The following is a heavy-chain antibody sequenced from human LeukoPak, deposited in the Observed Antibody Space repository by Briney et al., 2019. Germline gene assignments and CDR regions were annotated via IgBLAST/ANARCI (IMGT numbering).Heavy chain of an antibody. V-gene: IGHV4-31*03. Sequence: SETLSLTCTVSGGSISSGGYYWSWIRQHPGKGLEWIGYIYYSGSTYYNPSLKSRVTISVDTSKNQFSLKLSSVTAADTAVYYCARDLTGYSSSWTDYRMDVWGQGTTVTVSS. D-gene: IGHD6-13*01. CDR3: ARDLTGYSSSWTDYRMDV. CDR1: GGSISSGGYY. CDR2: IYYSGST. J-gene: IGHJ6*02.